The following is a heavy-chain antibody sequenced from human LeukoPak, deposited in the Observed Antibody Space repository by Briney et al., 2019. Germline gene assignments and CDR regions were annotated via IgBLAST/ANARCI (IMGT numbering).Heavy chain of an antibody. CDR3: ASSIAVAGPFDY. J-gene: IGHJ4*02. CDR1: GGSFSGYY. Sequence: SETLSLTCAVYGGSFSGYYWSWIRQPPGKGLEWIGEINHSGSTNYNPSLKSRVTISVDTSKNQLSLKLSSVTAADTAVYYCASSIAVAGPFDYWGQGTLVTVSS. D-gene: IGHD6-19*01. CDR2: INHSGST. V-gene: IGHV4-34*01.